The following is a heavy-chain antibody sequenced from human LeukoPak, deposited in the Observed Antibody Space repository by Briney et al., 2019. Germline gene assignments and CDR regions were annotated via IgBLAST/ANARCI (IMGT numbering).Heavy chain of an antibody. J-gene: IGHJ3*02. Sequence: GESLKISCKGSGYSFTNYWIGWVRQMAGKGLEWMGIIYPGDSDTRYSPSFQGQVTISADKSISTAYLQWSSLKASDTAMYYCERLKTVTTYGLDAFDIWGQGTMVTVSS. CDR1: GYSFTNYW. CDR2: IYPGDSDT. D-gene: IGHD4-17*01. CDR3: ERLKTVTTYGLDAFDI. V-gene: IGHV5-51*01.